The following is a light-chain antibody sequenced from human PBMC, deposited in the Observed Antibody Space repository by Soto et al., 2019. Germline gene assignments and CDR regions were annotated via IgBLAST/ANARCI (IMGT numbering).Light chain of an antibody. CDR2: GAS. V-gene: IGKV3-20*01. CDR3: QQYGSSPWT. Sequence: DIVLTQSPGILSLSPGERATLSCRASQNVNNNYLAWYQQKPGQAPRLLIRGASSRATGLPDRFSGSGSGTAFTLTISRLEPEDFAVYFCQQYGSSPWTFGQGTKLEIK. CDR1: QNVNNNY. J-gene: IGKJ2*02.